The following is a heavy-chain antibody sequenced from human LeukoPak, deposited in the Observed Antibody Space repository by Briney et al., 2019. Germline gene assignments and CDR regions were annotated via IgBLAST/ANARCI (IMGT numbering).Heavy chain of an antibody. V-gene: IGHV3-23*01. Sequence: GGSLRLSCAASGFTFSSFDMTWVRQAPGKGLEWVSTISVSATNTYYADSVKGRFTISRDNSKNTLYPQMNSLRADDTAVYYCATITSMRVVLISWGQGTLVTVSS. D-gene: IGHD3-22*01. CDR2: ISVSATNT. CDR3: ATITSMRVVLIS. J-gene: IGHJ1*01. CDR1: GFTFSSFD.